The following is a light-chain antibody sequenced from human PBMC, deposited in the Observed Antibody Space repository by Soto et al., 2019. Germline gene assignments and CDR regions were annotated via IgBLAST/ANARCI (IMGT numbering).Light chain of an antibody. J-gene: IGLJ1*01. V-gene: IGLV2-14*01. CDR2: DVT. Sequence: QSVLTQPASVSGSPGQSITISCTGTNSDVGGYNYVSWYQQEPGKAPKLMIYDVTYRPSGVSNRFSGSKSDNTASLTISGLQAEDEADYYCSSYTGSTSYVFGTGTKVTVL. CDR1: NSDVGGYNY. CDR3: SSYTGSTSYV.